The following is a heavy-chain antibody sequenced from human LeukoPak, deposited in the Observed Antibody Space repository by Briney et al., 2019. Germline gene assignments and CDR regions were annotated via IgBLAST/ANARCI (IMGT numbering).Heavy chain of an antibody. CDR2: INPNSGTT. V-gene: IGHV1-2*02. Sequence: ASVKVSCKGSGYTFTGYYMHRVRQAPGQGIERMGWINPNSGTTNYAQKFQGRVTVTRDTAISTAYMELSRLESDDTALYYCARDLMTTPTWDFDYWGQGTLVTVAS. J-gene: IGHJ4*02. CDR3: ARDLMTTPTWDFDY. D-gene: IGHD3-16*01. CDR1: GYTFTGYY.